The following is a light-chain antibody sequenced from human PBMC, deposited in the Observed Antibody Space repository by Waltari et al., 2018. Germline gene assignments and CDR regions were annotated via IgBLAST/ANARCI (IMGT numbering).Light chain of an antibody. CDR3: NSYPGSSSWV. J-gene: IGLJ3*02. Sequence: QSALTQPASVSGSPGQSITISCAGTRSDVGFYNYVSWYQQHPGKAPKLIIYDVFERPSAVSNRFSGSKSGNTASLTISGLQAEDEADYYCNSYPGSSSWVFGGGTKLTVL. V-gene: IGLV2-14*01. CDR1: RSDVGFYNY. CDR2: DVF.